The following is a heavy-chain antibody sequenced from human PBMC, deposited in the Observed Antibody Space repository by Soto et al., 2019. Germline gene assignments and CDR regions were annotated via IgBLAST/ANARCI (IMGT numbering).Heavy chain of an antibody. V-gene: IGHV4-31*03. J-gene: IGHJ4*02. CDR1: GGSISSAAYY. CDR3: AREYTYGSNFFDC. CDR2: ISHSGST. Sequence: QVQLQESGPGLVKPSQTLSLTCTVSGGSISSAAYYWSWIRQHPGKGLEWIGYISHSGSTYYTPSLTSRVIISADTSKNQFSLNLTSVTAADTAVYYCAREYTYGSNFFDCWGQGAVVTVSS. D-gene: IGHD5-18*01.